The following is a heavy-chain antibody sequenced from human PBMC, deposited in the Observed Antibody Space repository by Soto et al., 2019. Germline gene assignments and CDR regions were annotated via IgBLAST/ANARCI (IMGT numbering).Heavy chain of an antibody. J-gene: IGHJ3*02. V-gene: IGHV1-69*13. CDR1: GGTLSSYA. CDR2: IIPIFGTA. CDR3: ARLIEDPAAFDI. Sequence: SVKVSCKASGGTLSSYAISWVRQAPGQGLEWMGGIIPIFGTANYAQKFQGRVTITADDSTSTAYMELSSLRSEDTAVYYCARLIEDPAAFDIWGQGTMVTVSS.